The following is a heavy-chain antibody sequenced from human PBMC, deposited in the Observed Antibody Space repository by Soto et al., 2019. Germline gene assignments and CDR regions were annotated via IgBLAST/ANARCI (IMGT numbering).Heavy chain of an antibody. V-gene: IGHV3-7*01. CDR2: INRDGSEK. CDR1: GFTFSSYW. J-gene: IGHJ4*02. D-gene: IGHD2-2*01. CDR3: ARAIVVVVPTLLAY. Sequence: PGGSLRLSGAASGFTFSSYWISWVRQAPWKGLEWVANINRDGSEKNYLDSVKGRFTISRDNAKNSLFLQMNSLRAEDTAVYYCARAIVVVVPTLLAYWGQGTRVTVSS.